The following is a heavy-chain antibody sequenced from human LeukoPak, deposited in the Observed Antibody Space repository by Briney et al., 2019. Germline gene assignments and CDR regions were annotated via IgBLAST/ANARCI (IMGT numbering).Heavy chain of an antibody. CDR3: ASVPQARGYSYGIDY. CDR2: IIPIFGTA. CDR1: GGTFSSYA. J-gene: IGHJ4*02. D-gene: IGHD5-18*01. Sequence: ASVKVSCKASGGTFSSYAISWVRQAPGQGLEWMGGIIPIFGTANYAQKFQGRVTITADESTSTAYMELSSLRSEDTAVYYCASVPQARGYSYGIDYWGQGTLVTVSS. V-gene: IGHV1-69*13.